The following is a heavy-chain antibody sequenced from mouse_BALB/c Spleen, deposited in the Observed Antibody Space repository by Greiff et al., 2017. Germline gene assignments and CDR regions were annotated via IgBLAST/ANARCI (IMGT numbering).Heavy chain of an antibody. CDR3: ASFGYYVNAMDY. CDR2: ISSGSSTI. V-gene: IGHV5-17*02. Sequence: DVKLVESGGGLVQPGGSRKLSCAASGFTFSSFGMHWVRQAPEKGLEWVAYISSGSSTIYYADTVKGRFTISRDNPKNTLFLQMTSLRSEDTAMYYCASFGYYVNAMDYWGQGTSVTVSS. CDR1: GFTFSSFG. D-gene: IGHD2-3*01. J-gene: IGHJ4*01.